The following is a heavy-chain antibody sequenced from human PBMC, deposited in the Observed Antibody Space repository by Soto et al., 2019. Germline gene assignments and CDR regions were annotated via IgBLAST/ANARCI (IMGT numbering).Heavy chain of an antibody. V-gene: IGHV1-8*01. CDR1: GYTFTSFV. CDR3: ARAYTWGVAVAGT. Sequence: ASVKVSCKASGYTFTSFVINWVRQATGQGLEWMGWMNPKSGNTGYAQKFQGRVTMTRNTSISTAYMELSSLRSEDTAVYYCARAYTWGVAVAGTWGQGTLVTVSS. CDR2: MNPKSGNT. D-gene: IGHD6-19*01. J-gene: IGHJ4*02.